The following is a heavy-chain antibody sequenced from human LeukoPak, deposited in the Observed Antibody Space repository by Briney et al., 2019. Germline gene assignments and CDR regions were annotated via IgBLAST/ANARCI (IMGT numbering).Heavy chain of an antibody. D-gene: IGHD6-19*01. CDR1: GGSISSSNW. V-gene: IGHV4-4*02. Sequence: SETLSLTCTVSGGSISSSNWWSWVRQPPGKGLEWIGEIYHSGSTNYNPSLKSRVTISVDKSKNQFSLKLSSVTAADTAVYYCARDLGAVAGRDDYWGQGTLVTVSS. CDR3: ARDLGAVAGRDDY. J-gene: IGHJ4*02. CDR2: IYHSGST.